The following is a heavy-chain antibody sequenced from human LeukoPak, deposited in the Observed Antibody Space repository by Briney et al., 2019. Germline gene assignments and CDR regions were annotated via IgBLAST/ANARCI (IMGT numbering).Heavy chain of an antibody. D-gene: IGHD5-24*01. CDR3: AREPVAGYTDSYYYGMDV. CDR1: GYSFTSYW. J-gene: IGHJ6*02. CDR2: IYPGDSDT. Sequence: GESLKISCKGSGYSFTSYWIGWVRQMPGKGLEWMGIIYPGDSDTRYSPSFQGQVTISADKSISTAYLQWSSLKASDTAMYYCAREPVAGYTDSYYYGMDVWGQGTTVTVSS. V-gene: IGHV5-51*01.